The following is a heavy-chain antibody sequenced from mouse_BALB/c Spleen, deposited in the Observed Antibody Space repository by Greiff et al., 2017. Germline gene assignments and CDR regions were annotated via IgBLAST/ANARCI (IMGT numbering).Heavy chain of an antibody. CDR3: ARESPSTMITTAMDY. V-gene: IGHV2-9*02. Sequence: VKVVESGPGLVAPSQSLSITCTVSGFSLTSYGVHWVRQPPGKGLEWLGVIWAGGSTNYNSALMSRLSISKDNSKSQVFLKMNSLQTDDTAMYYCARESPSTMITTAMDYWGQGTSVTVSS. CDR2: IWAGGST. CDR1: GFSLTSYG. D-gene: IGHD2-4*01. J-gene: IGHJ4*01.